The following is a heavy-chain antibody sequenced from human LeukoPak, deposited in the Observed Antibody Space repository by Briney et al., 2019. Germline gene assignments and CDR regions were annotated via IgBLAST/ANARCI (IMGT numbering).Heavy chain of an antibody. CDR1: GGSISSGSYY. CDR3: ARSYGSGSGRHSYYYMDV. Sequence: SETLSLTCTVSGGSISSGSYYWSWIRQPAGKGLEWIGRIYTSGSTNYNPPLKSRVTISVDTSKNQFSLKLSSVTAADTAVYYCARSYGSGSGRHSYYYMDVWGKGTTVTVSS. D-gene: IGHD3-10*01. J-gene: IGHJ6*03. V-gene: IGHV4-61*02. CDR2: IYTSGST.